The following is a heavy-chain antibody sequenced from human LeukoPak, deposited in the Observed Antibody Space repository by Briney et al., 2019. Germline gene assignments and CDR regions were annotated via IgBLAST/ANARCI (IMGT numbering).Heavy chain of an antibody. CDR2: IYHSGST. V-gene: IGHV4-4*02. CDR1: GDSISSSNW. CDR3: AAHSGGSNFDY. J-gene: IGHJ4*02. D-gene: IGHD1-26*01. Sequence: PSGTLFLTCVVSGDSISSSNWWSWVRQPPGKGLEWIGEIYHSGSTKYSPSLKNRLTISLDKSRNQFSLKLTSVTAADTAVYYCAAHSGGSNFDYWGQGTLVTVSS.